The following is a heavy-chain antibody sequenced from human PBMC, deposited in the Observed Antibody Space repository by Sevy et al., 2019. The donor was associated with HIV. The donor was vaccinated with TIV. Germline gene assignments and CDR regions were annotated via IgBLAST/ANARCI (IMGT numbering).Heavy chain of an antibody. Sequence: GGSLRLSCAASGFTFSDYYMSWIRQAPGKGLEWVSYISSSGSTIYYADSAKGRFTISRDSAKKSLYLQMNSLRADDTAVYYCARAYDFWSGYSDAFDIWGQGTMVTVSS. D-gene: IGHD3-3*01. J-gene: IGHJ3*02. V-gene: IGHV3-11*01. CDR3: ARAYDFWSGYSDAFDI. CDR2: ISSSGSTI. CDR1: GFTFSDYY.